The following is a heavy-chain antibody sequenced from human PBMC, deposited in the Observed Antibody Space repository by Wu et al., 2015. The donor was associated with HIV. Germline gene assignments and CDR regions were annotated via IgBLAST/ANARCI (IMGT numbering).Heavy chain of an antibody. CDR1: GYTFTSYY. Sequence: QVQLVQSGAEVKKPGASVKVSCKASGYTFTSYYMHWVRQAPGQGLEWMGIINPSGGSTSYAQKFQGRVTMTRDTSTSTVYMELSSLRSEDTAVYYCARGYYYDSSGYFEMWEGDAYFDYVGPGNAWSPSP. J-gene: IGHJ4*02. CDR2: INPSGGST. D-gene: IGHD3-22*01. V-gene: IGHV1-46*01. CDR3: ARGYYYDSSGYFEMWEGDAYFDY.